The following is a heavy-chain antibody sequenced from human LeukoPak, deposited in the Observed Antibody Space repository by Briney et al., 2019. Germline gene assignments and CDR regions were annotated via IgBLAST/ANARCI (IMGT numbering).Heavy chain of an antibody. V-gene: IGHV1-2*02. CDR3: ARGYCSSTSCLEASY. J-gene: IGHJ4*02. CDR2: INPNSGGT. Sequence: GASVKVSCKASGYTFTGYYMHWVRQAPGQGLEWMGWINPNSGGTNYAQKFQGRVTMTRDTSISTAYMELSRLRSDDTAVYYCARGYCSSTSCLEASYWGQGTLVTVSS. CDR1: GYTFTGYY. D-gene: IGHD2-2*01.